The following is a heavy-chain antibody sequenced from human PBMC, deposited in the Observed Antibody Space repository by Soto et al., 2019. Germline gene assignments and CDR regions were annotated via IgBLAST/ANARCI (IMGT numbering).Heavy chain of an antibody. CDR1: GYTFTGYF. V-gene: IGHV1-2*02. Sequence: ASVKVSCKASGYTFTGYFIHWVRQAPGQGLEWMGWINPRSGDTNYAQNFQGRVAMTRDTSITTAYMELSTLRSDDTAVYYCAKGWEVIMGAHYWGQGTLVTVSS. CDR3: AKGWEVIMGAHY. CDR2: INPRSGDT. D-gene: IGHD1-26*01. J-gene: IGHJ4*02.